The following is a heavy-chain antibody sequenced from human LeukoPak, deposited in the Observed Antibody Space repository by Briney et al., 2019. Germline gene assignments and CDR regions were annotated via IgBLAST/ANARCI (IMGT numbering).Heavy chain of an antibody. CDR2: ISNINNII. CDR3: VRGQRPDDAGALFDS. D-gene: IGHD1-1*01. Sequence: PGGSLRLSCAASGFTFSDYYMSWIRQVPGKGLEWVSYISNINNIIYYADSVKGRFTISRDNAKNSLYLQVSSLRAEDTAMYYCVRGQRPDDAGALFDSWGQGTLVTVSS. CDR1: GFTFSDYY. V-gene: IGHV3-11*04. J-gene: IGHJ4*02.